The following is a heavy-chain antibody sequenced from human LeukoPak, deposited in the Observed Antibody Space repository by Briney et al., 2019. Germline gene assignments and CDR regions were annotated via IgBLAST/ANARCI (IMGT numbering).Heavy chain of an antibody. Sequence: GGSLRLSCAASGFTFSRYAMSWVRQAPGKGLEWVSGISGGGDKTYYLDSVKGRFTISRDNTKKTLYVEMNSLRGEHTAVYYCAKHRSSRLIATLHIWGVGTIVTVST. CDR2: ISGGGDKT. D-gene: IGHD2-21*01. CDR3: AKHRSSRLIATLHI. V-gene: IGHV3-23*01. CDR1: GFTFSRYA. J-gene: IGHJ3*02.